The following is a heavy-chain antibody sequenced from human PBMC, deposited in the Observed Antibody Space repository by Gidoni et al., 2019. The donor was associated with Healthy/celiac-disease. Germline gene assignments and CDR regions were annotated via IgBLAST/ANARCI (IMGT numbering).Heavy chain of an antibody. J-gene: IGHJ3*02. Sequence: QVQLQESGPGLVKPSETLSLTCTVSGGSISSYYWSWIRQPPGKGLEWIGYIYYSGSTNYNPSLKSRVTISVDTSKNQFSLKLSSVTAADTAVYYCARESFPYDRGGHHNDAFDIWGQGTMVTVSS. V-gene: IGHV4-59*01. D-gene: IGHD3-22*01. CDR1: GGSISSYY. CDR3: ARESFPYDRGGHHNDAFDI. CDR2: IYYSGST.